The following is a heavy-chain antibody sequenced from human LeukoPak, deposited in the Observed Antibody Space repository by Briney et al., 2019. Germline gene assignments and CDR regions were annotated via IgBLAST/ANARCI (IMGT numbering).Heavy chain of an antibody. CDR2: IYYSGST. CDR3: ARVSRDAFDI. CDR1: GGSISSYY. J-gene: IGHJ3*02. V-gene: IGHV4-59*01. Sequence: SETLSLTCTVSGGSISSYYWSWIRQPSGKGLEWIGYIYYSGSTNYNPSLKSRVTISVDTSKNQFSLKLSSVTAADTAVYYCARVSRDAFDIWGQGTMVTVSS.